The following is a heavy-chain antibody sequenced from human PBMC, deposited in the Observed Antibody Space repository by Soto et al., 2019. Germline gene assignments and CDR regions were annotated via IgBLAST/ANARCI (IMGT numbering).Heavy chain of an antibody. V-gene: IGHV1-69*06. D-gene: IGHD2-2*01. CDR2: IIPIFGTA. J-gene: IGHJ6*02. CDR3: ARGTIVVVPAAILGGYYYGMDV. Sequence: SVKVSCKASGGTFSSYAISWVRQAPGQGLEWMGGIIPIFGTANYAQKFQGRVTITADKSTSTAYMELSSLRSEDTAVYYCARGTIVVVPAAILGGYYYGMDVWAKGPRSPSP. CDR1: GGTFSSYA.